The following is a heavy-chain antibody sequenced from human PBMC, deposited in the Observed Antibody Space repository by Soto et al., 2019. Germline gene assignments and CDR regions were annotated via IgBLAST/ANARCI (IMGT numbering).Heavy chain of an antibody. CDR3: AREWTTVRPIYGMDV. D-gene: IGHD4-4*01. V-gene: IGHV3-7*01. CDR1: GFTFSSDW. J-gene: IGHJ6*02. Sequence: PGGSLRLSCAASGFTFSSDWMSWVRQAPGKGLEWVANIKQDGSEKYYVDSVKGRFTISRDNAKNSLYLQMNSLRAEDTAVYYCAREWTTVRPIYGMDVWGQGTTVTVSS. CDR2: IKQDGSEK.